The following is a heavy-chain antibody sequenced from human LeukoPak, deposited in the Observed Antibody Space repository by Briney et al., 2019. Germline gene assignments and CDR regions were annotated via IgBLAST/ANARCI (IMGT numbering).Heavy chain of an antibody. V-gene: IGHV4-30-2*01. CDR1: GGSISSGGYY. D-gene: IGHD2-2*01. Sequence: NPSQTLSLTCTVPGGSISSGGYYWSWIRQPPGKGLEWIGYIYHSGSTYYNPSLKSRVTISVDRSKNQFSQKLSSVTAADTAVYYCARGTADLVPADYWGQGTLVTVSS. CDR3: ARGTADLVPADY. J-gene: IGHJ4*02. CDR2: IYHSGST.